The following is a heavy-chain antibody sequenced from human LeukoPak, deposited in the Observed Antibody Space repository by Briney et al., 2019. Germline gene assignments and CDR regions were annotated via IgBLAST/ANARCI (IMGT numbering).Heavy chain of an antibody. Sequence: PGGSLRLSCAASGFTFTKYWMTWVRQAPGKGLEWVGNIKQDGSDKNYMDSVKGRFTISRDNAKNSLYLQMNSLRAEDTAVYYCARDPNYGSGDYWGQGTLVTVSS. CDR1: GFTFTKYW. CDR2: IKQDGSDK. D-gene: IGHD3-10*01. CDR3: ARDPNYGSGDY. V-gene: IGHV3-7*01. J-gene: IGHJ4*02.